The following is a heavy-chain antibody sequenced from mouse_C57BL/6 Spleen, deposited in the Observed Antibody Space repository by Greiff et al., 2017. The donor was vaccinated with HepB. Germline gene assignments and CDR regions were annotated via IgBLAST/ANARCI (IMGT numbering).Heavy chain of an antibody. CDR3: TRSGTGDWYFDV. V-gene: IGHV5-9-1*02. CDR1: GFTFSSYA. CDR2: ISSGGDYI. D-gene: IGHD4-1*01. J-gene: IGHJ1*03. Sequence: EVKVVESGEGLVKPGGSLKLSCAASGFTFSSYAMSWVRQTPEKRLEWVAYISSGGDYIYYADTVKGRFTISRDNARNTLYLQMSSLKSEDTAMYYCTRSGTGDWYFDVWGTGTTVTVSS.